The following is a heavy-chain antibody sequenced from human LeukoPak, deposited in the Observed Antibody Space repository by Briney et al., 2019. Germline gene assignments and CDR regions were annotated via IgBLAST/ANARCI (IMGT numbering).Heavy chain of an antibody. CDR3: ARDAYYDFWSGYYKGYFDY. CDR2: ISGSGGDT. V-gene: IGHV3-23*01. J-gene: IGHJ4*02. CDR1: GFTFSNYA. Sequence: GGSLRPSCAASGFTFSNYAMTWVRQAPGKGLEWVSAISGSGGDTYYADSVKGRFTMSRDNSKNTLYLQMNSLRAEDTAVYYCARDAYYDFWSGYYKGYFDYWGQGTLVTVSS. D-gene: IGHD3-3*01.